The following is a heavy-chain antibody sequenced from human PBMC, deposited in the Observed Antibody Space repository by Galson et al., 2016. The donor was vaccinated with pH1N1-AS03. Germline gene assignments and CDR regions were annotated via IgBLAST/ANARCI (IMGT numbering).Heavy chain of an antibody. J-gene: IGHJ4*02. V-gene: IGHV3-9*01. D-gene: IGHD1-26*01. CDR1: GFTFDAYA. CDR2: IDWNSDTV. Sequence: SLRLSCAGSGFTFDAYAMHWVRQAPGKGLEWVSGIDWNSDTVDYTDSVKGRFTISRDNSKNTLYLQMNSLRAEDTAVYYCAKDKDSYYGPDYWGQGTLVTVSS. CDR3: AKDKDSYYGPDY.